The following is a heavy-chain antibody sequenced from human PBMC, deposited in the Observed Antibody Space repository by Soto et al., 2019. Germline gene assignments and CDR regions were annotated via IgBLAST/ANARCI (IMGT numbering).Heavy chain of an antibody. Sequence: EVQLVESGGGLVQPGRSLRLSCVASGFTFDDYAMHWVRQAPGKGLEWVSGISWNSGSIAYADSVKGRVTISRDNAKNSLYLQMNSLRPEDTALYYCAKDGGVVIYDAFDMWGQGTMVTVSS. CDR3: AKDGGVVIYDAFDM. CDR2: ISWNSGSI. D-gene: IGHD3-3*01. CDR1: GFTFDDYA. V-gene: IGHV3-9*01. J-gene: IGHJ3*02.